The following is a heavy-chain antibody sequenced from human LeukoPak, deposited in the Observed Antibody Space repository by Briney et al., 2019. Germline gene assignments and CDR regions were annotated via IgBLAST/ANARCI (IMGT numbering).Heavy chain of an antibody. V-gene: IGHV1-69*05. J-gene: IGHJ4*02. D-gene: IGHD2-15*01. CDR2: IIPIFGTA. CDR3: ARGKGFVGHFDS. Sequence: GASVKVSCKASGGTFSSYAISWVRQAPGQGLEWMGGIIPIFGTANYAQKFQGRVTITTDESTSTAYMELSSLKSEDTALYYCARGKGFVGHFDSWGQGTRVTVSS. CDR1: GGTFSSYA.